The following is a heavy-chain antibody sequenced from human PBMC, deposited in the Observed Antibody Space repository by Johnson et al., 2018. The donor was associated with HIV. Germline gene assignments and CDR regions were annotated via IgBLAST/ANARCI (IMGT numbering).Heavy chain of an antibody. J-gene: IGHJ3*02. CDR3: ARKGDAFDI. Sequence: VQLVESGGGVVQPGRSLRLSCAASGFTFSSYWMSWVRQAPGKGLEWVANIKLDGSDKYYLDSVKGRFTISRDNGRNSLYLQMNSLRAEDTAVYYCARKGDAFDIWGQGTKVTVSS. CDR2: IKLDGSDK. CDR1: GFTFSSYW. V-gene: IGHV3-7*03.